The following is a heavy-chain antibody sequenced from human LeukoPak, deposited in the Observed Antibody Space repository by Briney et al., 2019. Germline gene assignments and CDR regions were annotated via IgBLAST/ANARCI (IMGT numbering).Heavy chain of an antibody. D-gene: IGHD6-19*01. CDR3: ARAGKGYSSGWYIDY. Sequence: SETLSLTCAVYDGSFSGYYWSWIRQPPGKGLEWIGTIYYSGSTYYSPSLKSRVTISVDTSKNQFSLKMSSVTAADTAVYYCARAGKGYSSGWYIDYWGQGTLVTVSS. J-gene: IGHJ4*02. CDR1: DGSFSGYY. V-gene: IGHV4-34*01. CDR2: IYYSGST.